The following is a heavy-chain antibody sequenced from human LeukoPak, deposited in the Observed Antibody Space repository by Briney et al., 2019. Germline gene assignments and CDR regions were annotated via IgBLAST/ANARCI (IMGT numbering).Heavy chain of an antibody. V-gene: IGHV4-59*01. Sequence: SETLSLTCTVSGGSISSYYWSWIRQPPGKGLEWIGYIYYSGSTNYNPSLKSRVTISVDTSKNQFSLKLSSVTAADTAVYYCASLGGITLTPFDYWGQGTLVTVSS. CDR2: IYYSGST. D-gene: IGHD3-16*01. CDR1: GGSISSYY. J-gene: IGHJ4*02. CDR3: ASLGGITLTPFDY.